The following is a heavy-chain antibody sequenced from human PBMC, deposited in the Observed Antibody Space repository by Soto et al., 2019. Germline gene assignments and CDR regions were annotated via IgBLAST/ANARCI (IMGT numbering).Heavy chain of an antibody. CDR2: INSNSGAT. V-gene: IGHV1-2*02. CDR3: ARGGGTILAPLP. CDR1: GYTFTGYF. Sequence: QMQLVQSGAEVKKPGASVKVSCKASGYTFTGYFMHWVRQAPGQGLEWMGWINSNSGATKYAQKFQGRVTLSRDTSISTAYMELSGLRSDDTAVYYCARGGGTILAPLPWGQGTLVTVSS. J-gene: IGHJ5*02. D-gene: IGHD3-3*01.